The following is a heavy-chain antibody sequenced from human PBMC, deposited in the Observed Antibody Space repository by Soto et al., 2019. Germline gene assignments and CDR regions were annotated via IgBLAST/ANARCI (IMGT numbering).Heavy chain of an antibody. D-gene: IGHD5-18*01. CDR1: GGSFSGYY. CDR2: INHSGST. Sequence: PSETLSLTCAVYGGSFSGYYWSWIRQPPGKGLEWIGEINHSGSTNYNPSLKSRVTISVDTSKNQFSLKLSSVTAADTAVYYCARKRSGSYGYYYYYYGMDVWGQGTTVTVSS. V-gene: IGHV4-34*01. J-gene: IGHJ6*02. CDR3: ARKRSGSYGYYYYYYGMDV.